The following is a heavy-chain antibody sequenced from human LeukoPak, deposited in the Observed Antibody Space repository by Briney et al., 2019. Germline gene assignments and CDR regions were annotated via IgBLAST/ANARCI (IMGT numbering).Heavy chain of an antibody. V-gene: IGHV4-34*01. J-gene: IGHJ4*02. D-gene: IGHD3-22*01. CDR1: GGSFSGYY. CDR3: ARAGDSSGYSDY. CDR2: INHSGRT. Sequence: SSETLSLTCAVYGGSFSGYYRSWIRQPPGKGLEWIGEINHSGRTNYNPSLKSRVTISVDTSKNQFSLKLSSVTAADTAVYYCARAGDSSGYSDYWGQGTLVTVSS.